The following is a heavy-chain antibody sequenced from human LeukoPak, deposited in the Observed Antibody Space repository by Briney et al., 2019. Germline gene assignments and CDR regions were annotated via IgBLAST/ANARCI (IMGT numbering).Heavy chain of an antibody. CDR1: AGSISSSSYY. V-gene: IGHV4-39*01. Sequence: SETLSLTCTVSAGSISSSSYYWGWIRQPPGKGLEWIGSIYYSGSTYYNPSLKSRVTISVDTSKNQFSLKLSSVTAADTAVYYCTRGVVPAARGWFDPWGQGTPVTVSS. J-gene: IGHJ5*02. D-gene: IGHD2-2*01. CDR3: TRGVVPAARGWFDP. CDR2: IYYSGST.